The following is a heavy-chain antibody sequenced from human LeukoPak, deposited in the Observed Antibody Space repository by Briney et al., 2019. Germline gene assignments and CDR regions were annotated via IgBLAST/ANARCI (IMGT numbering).Heavy chain of an antibody. Sequence: SQTLSLTCTVSGGSISSGGYYWSWIRQPPGKGLEWIGYIYHSGSTYYNPSLKSRVTISVDRSKNQFSLKLSSVTAADTAVYYCASSVGSYYPYHWGQGTLVTVSS. CDR1: GGSISSGGYY. J-gene: IGHJ5*02. CDR2: IYHSGST. D-gene: IGHD1-26*01. V-gene: IGHV4-30-2*01. CDR3: ASSVGSYYPYH.